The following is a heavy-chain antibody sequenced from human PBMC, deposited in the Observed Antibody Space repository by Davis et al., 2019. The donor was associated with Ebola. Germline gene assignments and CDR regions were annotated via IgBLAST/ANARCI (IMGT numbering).Heavy chain of an antibody. V-gene: IGHV1-8*01. Sequence: AASVKVSCKASGYTFTTYDINWVRQATGQGLEWMGWMNPNSGNTGYAQKFQGRVTMTRNTSRSTAYMELSSLRSDDTAVYYCARGSENYCIGTTCYLSEADFWDQGTQVTVS. D-gene: IGHD2-2*01. CDR1: GYTFTTYD. J-gene: IGHJ4*02. CDR2: MNPNSGNT. CDR3: ARGSENYCIGTTCYLSEADF.